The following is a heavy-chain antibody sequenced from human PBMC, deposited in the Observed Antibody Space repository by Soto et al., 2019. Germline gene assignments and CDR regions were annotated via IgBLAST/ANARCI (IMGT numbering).Heavy chain of an antibody. V-gene: IGHV1-8*01. J-gene: IGHJ5*02. Sequence: ASVKVSCKASGYTFTSYDINWVRQATGQGLEWMGWMNPNSGNTGYAQKFQGRVTMTRNTSISTAYMELSSLRSEDTAVYYCARDVVPAAMGVDWFDPWGQGTLVTVSS. CDR2: MNPNSGNT. D-gene: IGHD2-2*01. CDR3: ARDVVPAAMGVDWFDP. CDR1: GYTFTSYD.